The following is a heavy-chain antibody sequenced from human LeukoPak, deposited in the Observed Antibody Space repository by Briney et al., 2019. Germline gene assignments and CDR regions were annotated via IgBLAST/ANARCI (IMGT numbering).Heavy chain of an antibody. D-gene: IGHD3-16*01. Sequence: PEGSLRLSCAASGFTFSDYYMSWIRQAPGRGLEWVSYISSSSSYTDYADSVKGRFTISRDNAKNSLFLQMNSLRAEDTAVYYCARDHYDYVWGSLDAFDIWGQGTMVTVSS. CDR1: GFTFSDYY. J-gene: IGHJ3*02. V-gene: IGHV3-11*05. CDR3: ARDHYDYVWGSLDAFDI. CDR2: ISSSSSYT.